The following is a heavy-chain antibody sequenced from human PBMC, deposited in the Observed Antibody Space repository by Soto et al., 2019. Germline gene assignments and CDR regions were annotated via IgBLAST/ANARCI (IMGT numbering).Heavy chain of an antibody. CDR2: ISSSSSYI. J-gene: IGHJ4*02. D-gene: IGHD6-19*01. V-gene: IGHV3-21*01. CDR3: ARDYSTGIAVAGTTGNFGFDY. Sequence: GGSLRLSCAASGFTFSSYSMNWVRQAPGKGLEWVSSISSSSSYIYYADSVKGRFTISRDNAKNSLYLQMNSLRAEDTAVYYCARDYSTGIAVAGTTGNFGFDYWGQGTLVTVSS. CDR1: GFTFSSYS.